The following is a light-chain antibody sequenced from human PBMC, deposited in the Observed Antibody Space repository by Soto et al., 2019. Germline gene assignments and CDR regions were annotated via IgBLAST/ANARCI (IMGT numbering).Light chain of an antibody. J-gene: IGKJ1*01. CDR2: GAK. CDR3: QQYNNWPWT. Sequence: DIQMTQSPSFLSASVGDRVTITCRASQAISNYLNWYQQRPGKAPNLLIFGAKTLQSGVPSRFSGSGYGTDFTLTISSLQSEDFAVYYCQQYNNWPWTFGQGTKVDIK. CDR1: QAISNY. V-gene: IGKV1-39*02.